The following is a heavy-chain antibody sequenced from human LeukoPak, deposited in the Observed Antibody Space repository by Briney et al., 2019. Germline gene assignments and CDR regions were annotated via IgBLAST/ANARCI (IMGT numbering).Heavy chain of an antibody. CDR3: ARPRDSHSTGYPDY. D-gene: IGHD3-22*01. V-gene: IGHV1-46*01. Sequence: ASVKVSCKASGYTFTSHWMHWVRQAPGQGLEWMGIINPSGGSTSYTQKFQGRATMTRDTSTSTVYMELSTLRSEDTAVYYCARPRDSHSTGYPDYWGQGTLVTVSS. J-gene: IGHJ4*02. CDR2: INPSGGST. CDR1: GYTFTSHW.